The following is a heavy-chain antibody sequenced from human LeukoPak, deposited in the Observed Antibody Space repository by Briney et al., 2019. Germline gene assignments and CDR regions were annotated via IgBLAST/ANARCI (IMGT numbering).Heavy chain of an antibody. CDR3: ARLGGIVGATLGNWFDP. CDR1: GYTFTSYG. V-gene: IGHV1-18*01. D-gene: IGHD1-26*01. Sequence: ASVKVSCKASGYTFTSYGISWVRQAPGQGLEWMGWISAYNGNTNYAQKLQGRVTMTTDTSTSTAYMELRSLRSDDTAVYYCARLGGIVGATLGNWFDPWGQGTLVTVSS. CDR2: ISAYNGNT. J-gene: IGHJ5*02.